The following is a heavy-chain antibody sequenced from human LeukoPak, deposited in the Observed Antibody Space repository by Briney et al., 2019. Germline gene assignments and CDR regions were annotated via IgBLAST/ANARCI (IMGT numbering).Heavy chain of an antibody. CDR3: ARLRGYTSSARGYVEY. V-gene: IGHV4-39*01. CDR2: TYYSGSI. Sequence: SETLSLTCVVSGGSIRTSSYYWAWIRQPPGKGLEWIVSTYYSGSIYYNSSLKSRITVSADTSKNQLSLKLSSVTAADTAVYYCARLRGYTSSARGYVEYWGQGTLVTVSS. D-gene: IGHD6-13*01. J-gene: IGHJ4*02. CDR1: GGSIRTSSYY.